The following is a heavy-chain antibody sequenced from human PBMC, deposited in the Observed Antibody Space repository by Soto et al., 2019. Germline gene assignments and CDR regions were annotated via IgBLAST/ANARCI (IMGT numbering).Heavy chain of an antibody. CDR2: LSHTGNT. CDR1: GGSINSGGSF. V-gene: IGHV4-31*03. J-gene: IGHJ5*01. Sequence: QVQLQESGPGLVKPSQTLSLICTVSGGSINSGGSFWTWIRQHPGRAPEWIGYLSHTGNTYYNPSLKSRVLMSVDRSNNLLSLRLSSVTAADTAVYYCARGIYEPKWFDSWGQGTLVTVSS. CDR3: ARGIYEPKWFDS. D-gene: IGHD3-22*01.